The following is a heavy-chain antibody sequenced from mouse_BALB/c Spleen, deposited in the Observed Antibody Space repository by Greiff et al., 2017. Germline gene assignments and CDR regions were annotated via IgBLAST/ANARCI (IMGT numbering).Heavy chain of an antibody. Sequence: DVQLQESGAELVKPGASVKLSCTASGFNINDTYMHWVKQRPEQGLEWIGRIDPANGNTKYDPKFQGKATITADTSSNTAYLQLSSLTSEDTAVYYCASGPEGLDYWGQGTTLTV. CDR2: IDPANGNT. V-gene: IGHV14-3*02. J-gene: IGHJ2*01. CDR1: GFNINDTY. CDR3: ASGPEGLDY.